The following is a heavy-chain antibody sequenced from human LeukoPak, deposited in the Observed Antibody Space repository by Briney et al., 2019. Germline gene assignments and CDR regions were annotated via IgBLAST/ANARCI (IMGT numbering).Heavy chain of an antibody. CDR2: IRKKAHDWTP. J-gene: IGHJ4*02. D-gene: IGHD5-12*01. V-gene: IGHV3-49*04. CDR1: GFTFGDYG. CDR3: TRAGGYDNYLDY. Sequence: PGGSLRLSCTTSGFTFGDYGFNWVRQAPGKGLEWVGFIRKKAHDWTPQYAASVQGRFTISRGDSKGIAYLEMNSLKTEDTAVYYCTRAGGYDNYLDYWGQGTPVTVSS.